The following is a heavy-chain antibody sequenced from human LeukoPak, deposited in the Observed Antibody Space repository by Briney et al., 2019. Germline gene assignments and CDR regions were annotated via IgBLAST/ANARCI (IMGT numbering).Heavy chain of an antibody. CDR3: ARDITRITMVRGVMARPNFDY. CDR2: MNPNSGNA. Sequence: ASVKVSCKASGYTFTSYDINWVRQATGQGLEWMGWMNPNSGNAGYAQKFQGRVTMTRNTSISTAYMELSSLRSEDTAVYYCARDITRITMVRGVMARPNFDYWGQGTLVTVSS. V-gene: IGHV1-8*01. CDR1: GYTFTSYD. D-gene: IGHD3-10*01. J-gene: IGHJ4*02.